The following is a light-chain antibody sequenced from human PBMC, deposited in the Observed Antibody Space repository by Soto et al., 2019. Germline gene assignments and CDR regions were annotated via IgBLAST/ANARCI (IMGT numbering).Light chain of an antibody. V-gene: IGKV3-20*01. J-gene: IGKJ1*01. Sequence: EIGLTQSPGTLSLSPGERATLSCRASQSVSSSHLAWYQQKPGQAPRLLIYATSFKATGIPDRFSGSGSGTDFTLTISRLEPEDFAVYYCQQYRISPRTFGQGTRVDIK. CDR2: ATS. CDR1: QSVSSSH. CDR3: QQYRISPRT.